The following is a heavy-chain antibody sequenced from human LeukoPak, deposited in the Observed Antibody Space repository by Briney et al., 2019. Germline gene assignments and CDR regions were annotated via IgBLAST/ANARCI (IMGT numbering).Heavy chain of an antibody. V-gene: IGHV3-48*03. CDR1: GFTFSTYE. Sequence: PGGSLRLSCAASGFTFSTYEMNRVRQAPGKGLEWVSYISASGSTIYYTDSVKGRFTISRDNAKNSLYLQMSSLRAEDTATYYCARKGGFDFWGQGTLVTVSS. CDR2: ISASGSTI. CDR3: ARKGGFDF. D-gene: IGHD3-16*01. J-gene: IGHJ4*02.